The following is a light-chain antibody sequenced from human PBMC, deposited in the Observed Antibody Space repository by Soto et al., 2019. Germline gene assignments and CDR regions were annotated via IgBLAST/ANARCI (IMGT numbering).Light chain of an antibody. Sequence: DIKMTQSPSTLSASVGDRVTITCRASQSISSWLAWYQQKPGKAPNLLIYKASSLESGVPSRFSGSGSGTEFTLNISSLQPDDFANYYCQQYNSYPLTFCGGTKVEIK. CDR3: QQYNSYPLT. CDR2: KAS. J-gene: IGKJ4*01. V-gene: IGKV1-5*03. CDR1: QSISSW.